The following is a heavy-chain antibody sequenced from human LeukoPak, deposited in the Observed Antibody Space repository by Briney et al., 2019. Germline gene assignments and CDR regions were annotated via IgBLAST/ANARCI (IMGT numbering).Heavy chain of an antibody. V-gene: IGHV4-39*01. CDR1: GGSISSSSYY. CDR3: VSLNDYGDYGDDY. J-gene: IGHJ4*02. D-gene: IGHD4-17*01. CDR2: IYYRGST. Sequence: SETLSLTCTVSGGSISSSSYYWGWIRQPPGKGLEWIGSIYYRGSTYYNPSLKSRVTISVDTSKNQFSLKLSSVTAADTAVYYCVSLNDYGDYGDDYWGQGTLVTVSS.